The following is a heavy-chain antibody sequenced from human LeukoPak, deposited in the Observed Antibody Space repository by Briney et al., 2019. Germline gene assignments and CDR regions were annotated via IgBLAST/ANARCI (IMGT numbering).Heavy chain of an antibody. D-gene: IGHD2-15*01. V-gene: IGHV4-34*01. CDR2: INHSGST. Sequence: KPSETLSLTCAVYGGSFSGYYWSWIRQPPGKGLEWIGEINHSGSTNYNPSLKSRVTISVDTSKNQFSLKLSSVTAADTAVYYCARGGCSGGSCYLYYYYYGMDVWGKGTTVTVSS. CDR3: ARGGCSGGSCYLYYYYYGMDV. CDR1: GGSFSGYY. J-gene: IGHJ6*04.